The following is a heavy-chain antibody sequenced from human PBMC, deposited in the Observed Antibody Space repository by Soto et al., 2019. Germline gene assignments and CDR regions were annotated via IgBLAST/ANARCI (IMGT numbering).Heavy chain of an antibody. D-gene: IGHD6-13*01. V-gene: IGHV4-31*03. Sequence: SETLYLTCTVSGGSISSGGYYWSWIRQPPGKGLEWIGYIYYSGSTYYNPSLKSRVTISVDTSKNQFSLKLSSVTAADTAVYYCARGRSSSSTGTIYYYYGMDVWGQGTTVT. CDR1: GGSISSGGYY. CDR2: IYYSGST. J-gene: IGHJ6*02. CDR3: ARGRSSSSTGTIYYYYGMDV.